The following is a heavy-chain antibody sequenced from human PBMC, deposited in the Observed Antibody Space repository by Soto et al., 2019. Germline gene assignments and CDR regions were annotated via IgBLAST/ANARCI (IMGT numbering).Heavy chain of an antibody. J-gene: IGHJ5*02. Sequence: KQSQTLSLTCAISGDSVSSNSAAWNWIRQSPSRGLEWLGRTYYRSKWYNDYAVSVKSRITINPDTSKNQFSLQLNSVTPEDTAVYYCARGPIVVVTATQNWFDPWGQGTLVTVSS. CDR3: ARGPIVVVTATQNWFDP. D-gene: IGHD2-21*02. CDR2: TYYRSKWYN. V-gene: IGHV6-1*01. CDR1: GDSVSSNSAA.